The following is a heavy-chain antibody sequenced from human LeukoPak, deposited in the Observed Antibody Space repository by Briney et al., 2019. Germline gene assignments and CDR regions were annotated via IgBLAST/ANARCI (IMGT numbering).Heavy chain of an antibody. CDR1: GYTFTGYY. D-gene: IGHD2-21*01. CDR3: ALARPPPKPFDY. V-gene: IGHV1-2*04. Sequence: ASVKVSCKASGYTFTGYYMHWVRQAPGQGLEWMGWINPNSGGTNYAQKFQGWVTMTRDTSISTAYMELSRLRSDDTAVYYCALARPPPKPFDYWGQGTLVTVSS. CDR2: INPNSGGT. J-gene: IGHJ4*02.